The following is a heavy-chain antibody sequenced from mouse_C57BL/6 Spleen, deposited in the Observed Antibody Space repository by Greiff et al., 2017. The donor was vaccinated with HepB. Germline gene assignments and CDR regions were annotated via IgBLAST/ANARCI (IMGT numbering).Heavy chain of an antibody. Sequence: DVQLQESGPGMVKPSQSLSLTCTVTGYSITSGYDWHWIRHFPGNKLEWMGYISYSGSTNYNPSLKSRISITHDTSKNHFFLKLNSVTTEDTATYYCARDRGSYYAMDYWGQGTSVTVSS. CDR3: ARDRGSYYAMDY. V-gene: IGHV3-1*01. CDR2: ISYSGST. CDR1: GYSITSGYD. J-gene: IGHJ4*01.